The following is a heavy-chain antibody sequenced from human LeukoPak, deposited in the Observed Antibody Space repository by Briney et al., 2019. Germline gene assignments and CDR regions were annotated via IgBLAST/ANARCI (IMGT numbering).Heavy chain of an antibody. CDR1: GFTFTNAY. J-gene: IGHJ4*02. V-gene: IGHV3-15*01. CDR2: IKRKSDGGTT. Sequence: GGSLRLSCAASGFTFTNAYMSWVRQAPGKGLEWVGRIKRKSDGGTTDYAAPVKGRFTISRDDSKDTLYLRMNSLKTEDTAVYYCTTESPHFDYWGQGTLVTVSS. CDR3: TTESPHFDY.